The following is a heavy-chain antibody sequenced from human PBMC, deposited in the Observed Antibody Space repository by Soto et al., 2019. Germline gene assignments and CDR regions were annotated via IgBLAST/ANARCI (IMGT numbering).Heavy chain of an antibody. V-gene: IGHV1-69*14. D-gene: IGHD2-21*02. CDR3: ATAVTAGTYYNYGLDV. Sequence: QVHLVRSGAEVKKPGSSVNISCKASGGTFGTYGLNWVRQFPGQGLEWMGGIIPASDTENYAQKFQGRVTITADKSTNIAHMQMDSLTSDDTAVYYCATAVTAGTYYNYGLDVWGQGTTVTVS. CDR1: GGTFGTYG. CDR2: IIPASDTE. J-gene: IGHJ6*02.